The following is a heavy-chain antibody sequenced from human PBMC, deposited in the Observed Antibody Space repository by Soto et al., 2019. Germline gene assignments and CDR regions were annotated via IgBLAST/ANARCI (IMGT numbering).Heavy chain of an antibody. CDR1: GFTFGSYA. CDR2: ISGSGGST. Sequence: AGGSLRLSCAASGFTFGSYAMSWVRQAPGKGLEWVSAISGSGGSTYYADSVKGRFTISRDNSKDTLYLQMNSLRAEDTAVYYCAKARTYCSSTSCYTALDYWGQGTLVTVSS. D-gene: IGHD2-2*02. CDR3: AKARTYCSSTSCYTALDY. V-gene: IGHV3-23*01. J-gene: IGHJ4*02.